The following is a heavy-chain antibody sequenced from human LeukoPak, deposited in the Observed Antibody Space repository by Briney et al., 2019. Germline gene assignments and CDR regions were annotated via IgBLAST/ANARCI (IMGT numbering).Heavy chain of an antibody. J-gene: IGHJ4*02. D-gene: IGHD3-22*01. CDR3: ARDAPASLLSDEYYYDSSGYQH. CDR2: VNPNSGGT. V-gene: IGHV1-2*02. CDR1: GYTFTGYY. Sequence: ASVKVSCKASGYTFTGYYMRWVRQAPGQGLEWMGWVNPNSGGTNYAQKFQGRVTMTRDTSISTAYMELSRLRSDDTAVYYCARDAPASLLSDEYYYDSSGYQHWGQGTLVTVSS.